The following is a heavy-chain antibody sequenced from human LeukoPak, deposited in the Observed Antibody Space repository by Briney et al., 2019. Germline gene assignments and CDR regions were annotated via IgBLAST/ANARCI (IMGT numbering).Heavy chain of an antibody. Sequence: GGSLRPACAASGFTFSSYWMSWVRQAPGKGLEWVANIKQDGSEKYYVDSVKGRLTISRDNAKNSLYLQMNSLRAEDTAVYYCARKGRGNSAYWGQASLPTLSS. J-gene: IGHJ4*02. CDR1: GFTFSSYW. V-gene: IGHV3-7*01. CDR2: IKQDGSEK. D-gene: IGHD4-23*01. CDR3: ARKGRGNSAY.